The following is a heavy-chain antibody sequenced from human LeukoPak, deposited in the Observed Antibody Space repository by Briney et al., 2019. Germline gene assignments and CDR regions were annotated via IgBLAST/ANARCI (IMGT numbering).Heavy chain of an antibody. J-gene: IGHJ3*02. CDR1: GFTVSSNY. V-gene: IGHV3-66*01. D-gene: IGHD3-22*01. CDR2: IYSGGST. Sequence: GGSLRLSCAASGFTVSSNYMSWVRQAPGKGLEWVSVIYSGGSTYYADSVKGRFTIFRDNSKNTLYLQMNSLRAEDTAVYYCASPSSYDSSGQFILGAFDIWGQGTMVTVSS. CDR3: ASPSSYDSSGQFILGAFDI.